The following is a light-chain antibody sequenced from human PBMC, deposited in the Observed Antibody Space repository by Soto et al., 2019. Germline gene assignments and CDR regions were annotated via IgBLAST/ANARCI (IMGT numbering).Light chain of an antibody. CDR1: QSVSSTY. V-gene: IGKV3-15*01. CDR2: GAS. CDR3: LQYDNWPPWT. Sequence: PEERATLSCRASQSVSSTYLAWYQQQPGQAPRLLMSGASTRATGIPARFSGNGSGTEFTLTISSLQSEDFALYYCLQYDNWPPWTFGQGTKVDI. J-gene: IGKJ1*01.